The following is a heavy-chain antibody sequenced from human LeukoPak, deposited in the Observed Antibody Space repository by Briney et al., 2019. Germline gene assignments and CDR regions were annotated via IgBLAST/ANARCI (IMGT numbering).Heavy chain of an antibody. D-gene: IGHD3-3*01. J-gene: IGHJ3*02. Sequence: GSSVKVSCKASGGTFSSYAISWVRQAPGQGLEWMGGIIPIFGTANYAQKFQGRVTMTRDTSTSTVYMELSSLRSEDTAVYYCARVGSGYYTTDPYDAFDIWGQGTMVTVSA. CDR2: IIPIFGTA. CDR3: ARVGSGYYTTDPYDAFDI. CDR1: GGTFSSYA. V-gene: IGHV1-69*05.